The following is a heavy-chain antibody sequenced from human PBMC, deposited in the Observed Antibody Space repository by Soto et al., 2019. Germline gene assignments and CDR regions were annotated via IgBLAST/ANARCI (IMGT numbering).Heavy chain of an antibody. V-gene: IGHV3-23*01. J-gene: IGHJ6*02. Sequence: PGGSLRLSCAASGFTFSSYAMSWARQAPGKGLEWVSAISGSGGSTYYADSVKGRFTISRDNSKNTLYLQMNSLRAEDTAVYYCAKPQLPRALYYYGMDVWGQGTTVTVSS. CDR2: ISGSGGST. D-gene: IGHD2-2*01. CDR1: GFTFSSYA. CDR3: AKPQLPRALYYYGMDV.